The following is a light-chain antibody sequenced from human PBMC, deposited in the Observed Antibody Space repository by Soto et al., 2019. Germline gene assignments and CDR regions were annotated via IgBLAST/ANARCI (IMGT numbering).Light chain of an antibody. CDR1: QSVSSSY. V-gene: IGKV3-20*01. J-gene: IGKJ5*01. CDR2: GAS. CDR3: QPDCSSPIT. Sequence: EIVMSQSPGNLYMSPGERATLSCRASQSVSSSYLAWYQQKPAQAPRLLIYGASSRATGIPDRFSGSGSATDFPLTISCLLHEEYGVYYCQPDCSSPITLGQGTGLQIK.